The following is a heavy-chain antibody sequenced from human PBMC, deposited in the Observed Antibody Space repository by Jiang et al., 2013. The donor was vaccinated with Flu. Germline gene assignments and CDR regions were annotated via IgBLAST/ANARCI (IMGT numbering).Heavy chain of an antibody. J-gene: IGHJ4*02. V-gene: IGHV1-69*04. CDR2: IIPILGIA. CDR3: AREGGGSYLGFDY. D-gene: IGHD1-26*01. Sequence: VRQAPGQGLEWMGRIIPILGIANYAQKFQGRVTITADKSTSTAYMELSSLRSEDTAVYYCAREGGGSYLGFDYWGQGTLVTVSS.